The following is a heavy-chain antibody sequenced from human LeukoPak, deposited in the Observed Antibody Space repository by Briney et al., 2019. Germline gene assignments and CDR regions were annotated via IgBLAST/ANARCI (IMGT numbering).Heavy chain of an antibody. CDR3: AREYYDFWSGYSKYEYYFDY. V-gene: IGHV3-21*01. CDR1: GFTFSSYS. Sequence: GGSLRLSCAASGFTFSSYSMNWVRQAPGKGLEWVSSISSSSSYIYYADSVKGRFTISRDNANNSLHLQMNSLRAEDTAVNSCAREYYDFWSGYSKYEYYFDYWGQGTLVTVSS. D-gene: IGHD3-3*01. CDR2: ISSSSSYI. J-gene: IGHJ4*02.